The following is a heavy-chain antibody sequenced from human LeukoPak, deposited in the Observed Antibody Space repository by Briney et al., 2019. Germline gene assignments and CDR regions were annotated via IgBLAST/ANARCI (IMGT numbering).Heavy chain of an antibody. J-gene: IGHJ3*02. D-gene: IGHD6-13*01. V-gene: IGHV1-2*02. Sequence: ASVKVSCKASGYTFTGYYMHWVRRAPGQGLEWMGWINPNSGGTNYAQKFQGRVTMTRDTSISTAYMELSRLRSDDTAVYYCARAPGIAAAADAFDIWGQGTMVTVSS. CDR3: ARAPGIAAAADAFDI. CDR2: INPNSGGT. CDR1: GYTFTGYY.